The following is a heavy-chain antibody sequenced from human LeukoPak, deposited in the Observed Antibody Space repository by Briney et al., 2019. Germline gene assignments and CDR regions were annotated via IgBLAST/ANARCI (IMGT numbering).Heavy chain of an antibody. CDR2: IYYSGST. CDR1: GGSISSYY. CDR3: ARAPRGYSYDFDH. D-gene: IGHD5-18*01. V-gene: IGHV4-59*01. J-gene: IGHJ4*02. Sequence: SETLSLTCTVSGGSISSYYWSWIRQPPGKGLEWIGYIYYSGSTNYNPSLKSRVTISIDTSKNQFSLKLSSVTAADTAVYYCARAPRGYSYDFDHWGQGTLVTVSS.